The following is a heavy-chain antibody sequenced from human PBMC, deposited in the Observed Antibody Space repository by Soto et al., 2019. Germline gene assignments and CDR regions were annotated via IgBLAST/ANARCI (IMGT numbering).Heavy chain of an antibody. V-gene: IGHV1-46*01. CDR3: ARDLWRITNFSTQLRGMDV. D-gene: IGHD3-3*01. CDR2: INPSGGST. CDR1: GYTFTSYY. J-gene: IGHJ6*02. Sequence: ASVKVSCKASGYTFTSYYMHWVRQAPGQGLEWMGIINPSGGSTSYAQKFQGRVTMTRDTSTSTVYMELSSLRSEDTAVYYCARDLWRITNFSTQLRGMDVWGQGTTVTVSS.